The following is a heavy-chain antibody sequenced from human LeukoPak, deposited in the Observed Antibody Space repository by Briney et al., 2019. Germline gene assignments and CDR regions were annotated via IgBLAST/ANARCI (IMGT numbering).Heavy chain of an antibody. CDR2: IYYSGST. V-gene: IGHV4-30-4*08. CDR1: GGSISSGGYY. CDR3: ARVKECSGGSCYSDYFDY. D-gene: IGHD2-15*01. Sequence: SETLSLTCAVSGGSISSGGYYWSWIRQHPGKGLEWIGYIYYSGSTYYNPSLKSRVTISVDTSKNQFSLKLSSVTAADTAVYYCARVKECSGGSCYSDYFDYWGQGTLVTVSS. J-gene: IGHJ4*02.